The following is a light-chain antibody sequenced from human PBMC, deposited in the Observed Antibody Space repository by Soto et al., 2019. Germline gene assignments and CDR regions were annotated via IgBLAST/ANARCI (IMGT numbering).Light chain of an antibody. CDR2: DAS. V-gene: IGKV3-11*01. CDR1: QSVSIY. J-gene: IGKJ4*01. CDR3: QQYNSWPLT. Sequence: EIVLAQSPATLSLSPGERATLSCRASQSVSIYLAWYQQKPGQAPRLLIYDASNRATGIPARFSGSGSGTGFTLTISSLEPEDFAVYYCQQYNSWPLTFGGGTKVDIK.